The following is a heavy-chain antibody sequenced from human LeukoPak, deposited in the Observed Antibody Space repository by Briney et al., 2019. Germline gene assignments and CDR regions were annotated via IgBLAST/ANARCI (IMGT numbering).Heavy chain of an antibody. D-gene: IGHD3-3*01. CDR3: AKSDDFWSGYYDY. J-gene: IGHJ4*02. CDR1: GVTFTSYS. Sequence: GGSLRLSCAASGVTFTSYSMNWVRQAPGKGLEWVSTISGGGGSTYYADSVKGRFTISRDNSNNTLYLQMNSLRAEDTAVYYCAKSDDFWSGYYDYWGQGTLVTVSS. CDR2: ISGGGGST. V-gene: IGHV3-23*01.